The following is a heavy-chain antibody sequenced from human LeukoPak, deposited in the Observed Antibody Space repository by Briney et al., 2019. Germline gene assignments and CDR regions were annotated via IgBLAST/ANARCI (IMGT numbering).Heavy chain of an antibody. CDR2: IDHSGSI. V-gene: IGHV4-38-2*02. CDR1: GYSISSGNY. CDR3: ARDVDSGKGWLQPIAYFDY. Sequence: SETLSLTCTVSGYSISSGNYWGWIRQPPGKGLEWMGSIDHSGSIYYNPSLKSRVTMSVDTSKNQFSLKLSSVTAADTAVYYCARDVDSGKGWLQPIAYFDYWGQGTLVTVSS. J-gene: IGHJ4*02. D-gene: IGHD5-24*01.